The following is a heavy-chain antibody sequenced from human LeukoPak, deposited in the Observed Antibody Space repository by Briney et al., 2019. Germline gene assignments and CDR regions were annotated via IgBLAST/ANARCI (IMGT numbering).Heavy chain of an antibody. D-gene: IGHD1-26*01. CDR3: ARDRRDGRGLAWELLSY. Sequence: PGGSLRLSCAASGFTFSSYWMHWVRQAPGKGLVWVSRINSDGSSTSYADSVKGRFTISRDNAKNTLYLQMNSLRAEDTAVYYCARDRRDGRGLAWELLSYWGQGTLVTVSS. V-gene: IGHV3-74*01. CDR2: INSDGSST. CDR1: GFTFSSYW. J-gene: IGHJ4*02.